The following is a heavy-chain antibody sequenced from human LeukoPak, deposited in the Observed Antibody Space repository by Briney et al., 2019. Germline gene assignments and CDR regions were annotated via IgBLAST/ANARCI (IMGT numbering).Heavy chain of an antibody. CDR1: GFTFDDYA. Sequence: GGSLRLSCAASGFTFDDYAMHWVRQAPGKGLEWVSGISWNSGSIGYADSVKGRFTISRDNAKNSLYLQMNSLRAEDTAVYYCANRRGDYWGQGTLVTVSS. J-gene: IGHJ4*02. V-gene: IGHV3-9*01. CDR3: ANRRGDY. CDR2: ISWNSGSI.